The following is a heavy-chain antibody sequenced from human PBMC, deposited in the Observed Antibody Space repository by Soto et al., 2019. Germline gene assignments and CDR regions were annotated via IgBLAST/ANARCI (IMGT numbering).Heavy chain of an antibody. D-gene: IGHD2-2*01. CDR3: ALPVAMSGAHHTVTGGLPSFDY. CDR1: GFTFSSYA. CDR2: ISGSGGST. Sequence: GGSLRLSCAASGFTFSSYAMSWVRQAPGKGLQWVSAISGSGGSTYYADSVKGRFTISRDNSKNTLYLQMNSLRAEDTAVYYCALPVAMSGAHHTVTGGLPSFDYWGQGTLVTVSS. V-gene: IGHV3-23*01. J-gene: IGHJ4*02.